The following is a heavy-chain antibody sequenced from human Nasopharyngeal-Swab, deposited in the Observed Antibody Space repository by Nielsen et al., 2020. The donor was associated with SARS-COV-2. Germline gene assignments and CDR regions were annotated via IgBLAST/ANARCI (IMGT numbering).Heavy chain of an antibody. CDR3: ASDPTYSSCWYGAY. J-gene: IGHJ4*02. CDR2: ISSISSTI. Sequence: VRQAPGKGLEWVSYISSISSTIYYADSVKGRFTISRDNAKNSLYLQMNSLRDEDTAVYYCASDPTYSSCWYGAYWGQGTLVTVSS. D-gene: IGHD6-19*01. V-gene: IGHV3-48*02.